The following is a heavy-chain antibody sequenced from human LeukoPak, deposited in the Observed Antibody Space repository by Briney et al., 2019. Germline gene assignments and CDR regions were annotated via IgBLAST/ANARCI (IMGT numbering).Heavy chain of an antibody. CDR3: ASPGAVEMATIWCMDV. J-gene: IGHJ6*02. V-gene: IGHV1-18*04. Sequence: ASVKVSCKASGYTFTSYGIIWVRQAPGQGLEWMGWISGHNGNTNYAQKLQGRVTMTTDTSTSTAYMELRSLRSDDTAVYYCASPGAVEMATIWCMDVWGQGTTVTVSS. CDR2: ISGHNGNT. CDR1: GYTFTSYG. D-gene: IGHD5-24*01.